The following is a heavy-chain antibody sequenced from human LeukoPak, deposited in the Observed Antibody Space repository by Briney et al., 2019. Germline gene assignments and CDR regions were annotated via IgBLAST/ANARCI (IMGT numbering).Heavy chain of an antibody. V-gene: IGHV3-7*04. CDR1: GFTFSTSA. Sequence: PGGSLRLSCAASGFTFSTSAMTWVRQAPGKGLEWVANIKQDGSEKYYVDSVKGRFTISRDNAKNSLYLQMNSLRAEDTAVYYCAREDQLLSRARPGIGYYYGMDVWGQGTTVTVSS. CDR2: IKQDGSEK. CDR3: AREDQLLSRARPGIGYYYGMDV. D-gene: IGHD2-2*01. J-gene: IGHJ6*01.